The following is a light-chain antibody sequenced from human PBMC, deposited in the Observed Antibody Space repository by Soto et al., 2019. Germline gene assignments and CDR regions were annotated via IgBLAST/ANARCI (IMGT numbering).Light chain of an antibody. J-gene: IGKJ2*03. Sequence: DIEMTQSPPFLYAYVGDRVTFTCRASQSIGRFLNWYRQKPGEAPEILIYAASTLQIGVPSRFSGTGSGTDFTLTISNVQPEDFASYYCQQSYDSPGSSFGKGTKLQIK. CDR1: QSIGRF. CDR2: AAS. CDR3: QQSYDSPGSS. V-gene: IGKV1-39*01.